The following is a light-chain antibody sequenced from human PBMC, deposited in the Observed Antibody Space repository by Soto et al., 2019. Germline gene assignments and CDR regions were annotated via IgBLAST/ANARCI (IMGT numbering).Light chain of an antibody. CDR1: QSVLYSSNNKNY. CDR3: QQYYSTPPT. V-gene: IGKV4-1*01. J-gene: IGKJ4*01. CDR2: WAS. Sequence: DIVMTQSPDSLAVSLGERATINCKSSQSVLYSSNNKNYLAWFQQKPGQPPKMLIYWASTRASGVPDRFSGSGSGTDFTLTISSLQAADVAVYYCQQYYSTPPTFGGGTKVEIK.